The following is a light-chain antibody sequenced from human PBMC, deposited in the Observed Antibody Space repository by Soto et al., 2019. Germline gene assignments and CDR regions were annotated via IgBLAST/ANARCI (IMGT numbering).Light chain of an antibody. V-gene: IGLV2-14*01. CDR1: SSDVGGYNY. J-gene: IGLJ2*01. Sequence: QSALTQPASVSGSPGQSITISCTGTSSDVGGYNYVSWYQQHPDQAPKLMIYDVSNRPSGVSNRFSGSKSGNTASLTISGLQAEDEADYYCSSYTSSSTLVFGGGTKVTVL. CDR2: DVS. CDR3: SSYTSSSTLV.